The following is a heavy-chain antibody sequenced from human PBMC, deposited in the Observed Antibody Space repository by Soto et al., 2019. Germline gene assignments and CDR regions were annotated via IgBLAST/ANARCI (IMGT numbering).Heavy chain of an antibody. CDR3: AKHPGGQWLVYYFDY. V-gene: IGHV3-30-3*01. J-gene: IGHJ4*02. CDR2: ISYDGSNK. Sequence: GGSLRLSCAASGFTFSSYAMHWVRQAPGKGLEWVAVISYDGSNKYYADSVKGRFTISRDNSKNTLYLQMNSLRAEDTAVYYCAKHPGGQWLVYYFDYWGQGTLVTVSS. D-gene: IGHD6-19*01. CDR1: GFTFSSYA.